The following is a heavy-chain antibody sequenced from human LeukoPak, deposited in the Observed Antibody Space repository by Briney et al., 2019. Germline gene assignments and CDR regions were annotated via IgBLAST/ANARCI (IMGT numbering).Heavy chain of an antibody. CDR3: ARQYCSGGSCFTGWFDP. CDR2: INPNSGGT. Sequence: GASVKVSCKASGYTFTSYGITWVRQAPGQGLEWMGWINPNSGGTNYAQKFQGRVTMTRDTSISTAYMELSRLRSDDTAVYYCARQYCSGGSCFTGWFDPWGQGTLVTVSS. J-gene: IGHJ5*02. CDR1: GYTFTSYG. D-gene: IGHD2-15*01. V-gene: IGHV1-2*02.